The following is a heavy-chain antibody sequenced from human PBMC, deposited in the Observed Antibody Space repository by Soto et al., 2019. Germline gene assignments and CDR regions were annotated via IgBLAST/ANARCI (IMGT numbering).Heavy chain of an antibody. D-gene: IGHD6-25*01. CDR1: GYSFTSYA. CDR2: MNTGNDYR. J-gene: IGHJ4*02. CDR3: ARGYSDYWYDY. Sequence: QVQLVQSGAEVKKPGASVRVSCKASGYSFTSYAMHWVRQAPGQRLEWMGWMNTGNDYRKYSQKFQGRVTFTSDTSARTAYIELSSLRSEDTAVYYCARGYSDYWYDYSGQGTLVTVSS. V-gene: IGHV1-3*04.